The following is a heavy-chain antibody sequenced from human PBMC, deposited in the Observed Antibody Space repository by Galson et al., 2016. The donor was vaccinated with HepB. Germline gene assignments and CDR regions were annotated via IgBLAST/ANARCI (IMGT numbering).Heavy chain of an antibody. CDR2: IYYSGST. CDR3: ARVRAAGTDFDY. D-gene: IGHD6-13*01. Sequence: SETLSLTCTVSGASINNYYWSWIRQPPGKGLEWIGYIYYSGSTKYNPSLRSRVTISVDTAKNQFSLKLRSVTAADTAVYYCARVRAAGTDFDYWGQGTLVTVSS. CDR1: GASINNYY. J-gene: IGHJ4*02. V-gene: IGHV4-59*01.